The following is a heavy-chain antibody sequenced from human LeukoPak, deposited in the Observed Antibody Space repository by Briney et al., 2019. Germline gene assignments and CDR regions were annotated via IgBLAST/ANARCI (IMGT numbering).Heavy chain of an antibody. V-gene: IGHV3-23*01. CDR3: ATRPPCEILYRLRDY. Sequence: GGSLRLSCEASGLTFSRHAMTWVRQAPGKGLEWVSGITASGGSTYHSASVKGRFTISRDHSKNTLYLQMNSLIAEDTAVYYRATRPPCEILYRLRDYGGQGT. CDR2: ITASGGST. J-gene: IGHJ4*02. D-gene: IGHD2-21*01. CDR1: GLTFSRHA.